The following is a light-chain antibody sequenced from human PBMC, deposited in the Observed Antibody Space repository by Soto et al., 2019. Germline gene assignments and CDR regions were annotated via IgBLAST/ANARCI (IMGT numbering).Light chain of an antibody. CDR2: GAS. J-gene: IGKJ1*01. CDR3: QQYNIWPWT. Sequence: ERVMTQSPATLSVSPGERATLSCRASQSVSSNLAWYQQKPGQAPRLLIYGASTRATGIPARFSGSGSGTEFTLPISSLQSADFAVYYCQQYNIWPWTFGQGTKVELK. CDR1: QSVSSN. V-gene: IGKV3-15*01.